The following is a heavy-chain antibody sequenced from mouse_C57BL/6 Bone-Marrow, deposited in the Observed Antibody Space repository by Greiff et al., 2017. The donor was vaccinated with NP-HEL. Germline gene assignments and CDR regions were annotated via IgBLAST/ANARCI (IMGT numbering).Heavy chain of an antibody. Sequence: EVQLQQSGPELVKPGASVKISCKASGYTFTDYYMNWVKQSHGKSLEWIGDINPNNGGTSYNQKFKGKATLTVDKSSSTAYMELRSLTSKDSAVYYCAIPYYFDYWGQGTTLTVSS. CDR2: INPNNGGT. CDR3: AIPYYFDY. J-gene: IGHJ2*01. CDR1: GYTFTDYY. V-gene: IGHV1-26*01.